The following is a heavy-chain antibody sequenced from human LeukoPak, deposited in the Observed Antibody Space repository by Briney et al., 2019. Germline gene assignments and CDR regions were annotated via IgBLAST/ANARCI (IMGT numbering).Heavy chain of an antibody. CDR2: IYYSGST. CDR1: GGSISSSSYY. D-gene: IGHD4-23*01. V-gene: IGHV4-39*07. Sequence: SETLSLTCTVSGGSISSSSYYWGWIRQPPGKGLEWIGSIYYSGSTYYNPSLKSRVTISVDTSKNQFSLKLSSVTAADTAVYYCARATVVPPPDPSEFDYWGQGTLVTVSS. CDR3: ARATVVPPPDPSEFDY. J-gene: IGHJ4*02.